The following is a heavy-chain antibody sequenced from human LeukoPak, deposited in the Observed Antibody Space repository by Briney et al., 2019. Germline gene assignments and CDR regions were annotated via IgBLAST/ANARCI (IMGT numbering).Heavy chain of an antibody. D-gene: IGHD6-19*01. V-gene: IGHV3-21*01. Sequence: GGSLRLSCAASGFTFSSYSMNWVRQAPGKGLEWVSSISGSGSYIYYADSVKGRFTISRDNAKNTLYLQMNSLRAEDTAVYYCARDGSSGLDYWGQGTLVTVSS. CDR2: ISGSGSYI. CDR3: ARDGSSGLDY. CDR1: GFTFSSYS. J-gene: IGHJ4*02.